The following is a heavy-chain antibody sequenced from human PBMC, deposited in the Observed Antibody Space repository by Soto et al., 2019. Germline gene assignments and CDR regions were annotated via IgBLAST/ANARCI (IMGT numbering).Heavy chain of an antibody. V-gene: IGHV1-2*02. J-gene: IGHJ4*02. CDR3: ARGDYGSGGYPCPCFDY. D-gene: IGHD3-10*01. Sequence: HEHLVQSGAEVKRPGASLKVSCKASGYSFTGYYIHWVRQAPGQGLEGMGWINPDSGATNYAQNFQGRVTLTSDTSSSTAYMDLTSLTFDDTAVYYCARGDYGSGGYPCPCFDYWGQGTLVIVSS. CDR2: INPDSGAT. CDR1: GYSFTGYY.